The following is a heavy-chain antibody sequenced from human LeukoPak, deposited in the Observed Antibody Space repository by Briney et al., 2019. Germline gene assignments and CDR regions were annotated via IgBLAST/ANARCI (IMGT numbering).Heavy chain of an antibody. J-gene: IGHJ4*02. D-gene: IGHD3-16*02. V-gene: IGHV4-39*07. CDR1: GGSISSSSYY. CDR2: IYHSGST. Sequence: PSETLSLTCTVSGGSISSSSYYWGWIRQPPGKGLEWIGSIYHSGSTYYNPSLKSRVTISVDTSKNQFSLKLSSVTAADTAVYYCARVVYDYVWGSYRYRINAGYFDYWGQGTLVTVSS. CDR3: ARVVYDYVWGSYRYRINAGYFDY.